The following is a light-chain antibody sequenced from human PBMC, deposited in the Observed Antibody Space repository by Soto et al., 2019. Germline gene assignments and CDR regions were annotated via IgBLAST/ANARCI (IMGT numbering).Light chain of an antibody. Sequence: ALAQPPSATVSPGQSVTISCTGTSSDVGGYNFVSWYQQHPGKAPKLMIYEVSRRPSGVPDRFSGSKSGNTASLTVSGLQTEDEADYYCTSYAGSNNYVFGTGTKVTVL. CDR3: TSYAGSNNYV. J-gene: IGLJ1*01. V-gene: IGLV2-8*01. CDR2: EVS. CDR1: SSDVGGYNF.